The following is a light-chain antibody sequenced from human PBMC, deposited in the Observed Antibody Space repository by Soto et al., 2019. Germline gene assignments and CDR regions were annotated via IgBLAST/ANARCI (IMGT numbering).Light chain of an antibody. Sequence: QSVLTQSPSASASLGASVKLTCNLSSGHSTYAIAWHQQQPEKGPRYLMKLNRDGSHSKGDGIPDRFSGSSSGAERYLTISSLQSEDEADYYCQTWGTGIVVFGGGTKLTVL. V-gene: IGLV4-69*01. J-gene: IGLJ2*01. CDR3: QTWGTGIVV. CDR2: LNRDGSH. CDR1: SGHSTYA.